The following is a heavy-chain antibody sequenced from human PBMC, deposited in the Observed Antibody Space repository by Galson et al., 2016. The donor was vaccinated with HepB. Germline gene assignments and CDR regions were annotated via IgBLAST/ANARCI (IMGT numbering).Heavy chain of an antibody. J-gene: IGHJ4*02. D-gene: IGHD4-23*01. CDR2: IYYSGTS. Sequence: SETLSLTCTVSGGSISSSYYWAWIRQPPGKGLERIASIYYSGTSYYKPSLTSRVTISVDTSKSQFSLKLSSVTAADTAVYYCARAILRGSLGYWGQGTLVTVSS. CDR3: ARAILRGSLGY. CDR1: GGSISSSYY. V-gene: IGHV4-39*01.